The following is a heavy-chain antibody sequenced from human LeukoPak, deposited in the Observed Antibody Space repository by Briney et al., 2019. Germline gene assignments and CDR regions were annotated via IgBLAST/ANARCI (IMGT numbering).Heavy chain of an antibody. J-gene: IGHJ6*02. Sequence: ASVKVSCKASGYTFTSYYMHWVRQAPGQGLEWMGIINPSGGSTSYAQKFQGRVTMTRDTSTRTVYMELSSLRSEDTAVYYCARGGYSSGWYAYYYYYGMDVWGQGTTVTVSS. CDR3: ARGGYSSGWYAYYYYYGMDV. V-gene: IGHV1-46*01. CDR1: GYTFTSYY. CDR2: INPSGGST. D-gene: IGHD6-19*01.